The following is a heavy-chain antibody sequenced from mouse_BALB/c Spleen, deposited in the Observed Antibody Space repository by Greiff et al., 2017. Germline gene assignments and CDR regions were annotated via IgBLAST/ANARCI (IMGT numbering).Heavy chain of an antibody. D-gene: IGHD2-1*01. V-gene: IGHV14-3*02. Sequence: EVQLQQSGAELVKPGASVKLSCTASGFNIKDTYMHWVKQRPEQGLEWIGRIDPANGNTKYDPKFQGKATITADTSSNTAYLQLSSLTSEDTAVYYCARDGNYGSAMDYGGQGTAVTVSS. CDR3: ARDGNYGSAMDY. J-gene: IGHJ4*01. CDR2: IDPANGNT. CDR1: GFNIKDTY.